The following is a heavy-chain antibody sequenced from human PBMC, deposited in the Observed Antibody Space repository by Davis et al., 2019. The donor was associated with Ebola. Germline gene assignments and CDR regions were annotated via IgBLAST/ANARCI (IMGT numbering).Heavy chain of an antibody. V-gene: IGHV1-69*13. J-gene: IGHJ4*02. Sequence: SVKVSCKASGYTFTSYGISWVRQAPGQGLEWMGGIIPIFGTANYAQKFQGRVTITADESTSTAYMELSSLRSEDTAVYYCARGRSDSSSWPFDYWGQGTLVTVSS. CDR3: ARGRSDSSSWPFDY. D-gene: IGHD6-13*01. CDR1: GYTFTSYG. CDR2: IIPIFGTA.